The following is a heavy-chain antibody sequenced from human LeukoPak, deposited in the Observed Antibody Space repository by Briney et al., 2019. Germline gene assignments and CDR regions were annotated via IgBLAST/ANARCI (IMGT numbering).Heavy chain of an antibody. D-gene: IGHD3-3*01. Sequence: GGSLRLSCAASGFTFSSYAMSWVRQAPGKGLEWVSAISGSGGSTYYADSVKGRFTISRDNSKNTLYLQMNSLRAEDTAVYYCAKDRGRVDYDFWGGYYGNWFDPWGQGTLVTVSS. CDR2: ISGSGGST. V-gene: IGHV3-23*01. J-gene: IGHJ5*02. CDR3: AKDRGRVDYDFWGGYYGNWFDP. CDR1: GFTFSSYA.